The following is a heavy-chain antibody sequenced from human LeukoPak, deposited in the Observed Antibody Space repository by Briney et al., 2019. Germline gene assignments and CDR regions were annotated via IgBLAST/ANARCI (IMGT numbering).Heavy chain of an antibody. D-gene: IGHD3-3*01. CDR2: INPSGGST. V-gene: IGHV1-46*01. CDR3: ARALEDEYDFWGGLSDY. Sequence: GASVEVSCKASGYTFTSYYMHWVRQAPGQGLEWMGIINPSGGSTSYAQKFQGRVTMTRDTSTSTVYMELSSLRSEDTAVYYCARALEDEYDFWGGLSDYWGQGTLVTVSS. J-gene: IGHJ4*02. CDR1: GYTFTSYY.